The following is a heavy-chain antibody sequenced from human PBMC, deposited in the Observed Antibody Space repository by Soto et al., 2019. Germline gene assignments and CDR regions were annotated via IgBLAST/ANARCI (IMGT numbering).Heavy chain of an antibody. CDR2: IRSKANSYAT. CDR3: TRSLKSDSSGSH. J-gene: IGHJ4*02. CDR1: GFTFSGSA. V-gene: IGHV3-73*01. Sequence: GGSLRPSCAAPGFTFSGSAMHWVRQASGKGLEWVGRIRSKANSYATAYAASVKGRFTTSRDDSKNTAYLQMNSLKTEDTAVYYSTRSLKSDSSGSHWGQGT. D-gene: IGHD3-22*01.